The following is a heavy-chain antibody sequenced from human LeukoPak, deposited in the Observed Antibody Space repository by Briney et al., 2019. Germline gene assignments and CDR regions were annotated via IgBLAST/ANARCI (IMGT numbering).Heavy chain of an antibody. J-gene: IGHJ4*02. V-gene: IGHV4-39*01. CDR3: ARLFDY. Sequence: SETLSLTCTVSGGSISSSSYYWGWIRQPPGEGLVYIGSIYYSGSTYYNPSLKSRVTISVDTSKNQFSLKLSSVTAADTAVYYCARLFDYWGQGTLVTVSS. CDR1: GGSISSSSYY. CDR2: IYYSGST.